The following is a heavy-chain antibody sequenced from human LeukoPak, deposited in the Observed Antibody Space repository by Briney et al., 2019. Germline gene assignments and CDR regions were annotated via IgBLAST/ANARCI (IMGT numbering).Heavy chain of an antibody. D-gene: IGHD5-12*01. Sequence: PSETLSLTCTVSGGSISSSSYYWGWIRQPPGKGLEWIGSMYYSGSGSTYYNPSLKSRVTISVDTSKNQFSLKLSSVTAADTAVYYCAKHTHIGYYLSHWGQGTLVTVSS. J-gene: IGHJ4*02. CDR1: GGSISSSSYY. CDR2: MYYSGSGST. V-gene: IGHV4-39*01. CDR3: AKHTHIGYYLSH.